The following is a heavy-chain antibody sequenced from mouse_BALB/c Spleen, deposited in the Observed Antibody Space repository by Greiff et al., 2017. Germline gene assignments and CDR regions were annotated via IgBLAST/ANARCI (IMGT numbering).Heavy chain of an antibody. Sequence: EVMLVESGGGLVQPGGSLKLSCAASGFTFSSYTMSWVRQTPEKRLEWVAYISNGGGSTYYPDTVKGRFTISRDNAKNTLYLQMSSLKSEDTAMYYCARPYYDYDAAWFAYWGQGTLVTVSA. CDR3: ARPYYDYDAAWFAY. CDR2: ISNGGGST. J-gene: IGHJ3*01. D-gene: IGHD2-4*01. V-gene: IGHV5-12-2*01. CDR1: GFTFSSYT.